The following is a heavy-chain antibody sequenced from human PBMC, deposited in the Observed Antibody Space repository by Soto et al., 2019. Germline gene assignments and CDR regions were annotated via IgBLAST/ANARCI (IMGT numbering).Heavy chain of an antibody. Sequence: QEQLHESGPRLVKPSQTLSLVCTVSGGHLSSGGYYWAWIRQHPGKGLEWIGHVFHIGSTHYNTALKERLSMSVDTSKNQFSLNLSSVTAADTAVYYCARGGDYDNHFGPWGKGILVTVSS. CDR3: ARGGDYDNHFGP. CDR2: VFHIGST. V-gene: IGHV4-31*03. D-gene: IGHD4-17*01. CDR1: GGHLSSGGYY. J-gene: IGHJ5*02.